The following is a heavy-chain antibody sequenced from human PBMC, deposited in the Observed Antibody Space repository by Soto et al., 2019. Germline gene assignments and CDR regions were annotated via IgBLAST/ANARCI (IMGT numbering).Heavy chain of an antibody. CDR1: GGSFSGYY. Sequence: QVQLQQWGAGLLKPSETLSLTCAVYGGSFSGYYWSWIRQPPGKGLEWIGEINHSGSTNYNPSLKSRVTISVDTSKNQFSLKLSSVTAADTAVYYGARDILTGYSVDYWGQGTLVTVSS. CDR3: ARDILTGYSVDY. J-gene: IGHJ4*02. D-gene: IGHD3-9*01. V-gene: IGHV4-34*01. CDR2: INHSGST.